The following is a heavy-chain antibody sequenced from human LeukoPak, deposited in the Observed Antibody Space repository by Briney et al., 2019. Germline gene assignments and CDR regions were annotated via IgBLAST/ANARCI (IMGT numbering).Heavy chain of an antibody. CDR1: GFTFSTYE. J-gene: IGHJ4*02. Sequence: GGSLRLSCAASGFTFSTYEMSWVRQAPGKGLECVSYISSGGSAIYYADFENRRITTSRDNANNSLHLQMNSLRAEDTAVYYCARRYCSTSSCLLDYWGQATLVTVPS. CDR2: ISSGGSAI. V-gene: IGHV3-48*03. CDR3: ARRYCSTSSCLLDY. D-gene: IGHD2-2*01.